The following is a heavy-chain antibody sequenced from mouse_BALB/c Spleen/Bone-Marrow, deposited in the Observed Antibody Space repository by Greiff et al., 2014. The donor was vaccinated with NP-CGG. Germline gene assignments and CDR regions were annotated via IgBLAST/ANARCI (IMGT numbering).Heavy chain of an antibody. CDR1: GFTFSRYG. J-gene: IGHJ4*01. V-gene: IGHV5-6*02. CDR2: IGFGGGYT. Sequence: DVKLVESGGDLVKPGGSLKLSCAASGFTFSRYGMSWVRQTPDKRLEWVANIGFGGGYTYYPDSVKGRFTISRDNAKNTLYLQMSSLKSEDTAMYYCARQYGNFGVMDYWGQGTSVTVSS. CDR3: ARQYGNFGVMDY. D-gene: IGHD2-1*01.